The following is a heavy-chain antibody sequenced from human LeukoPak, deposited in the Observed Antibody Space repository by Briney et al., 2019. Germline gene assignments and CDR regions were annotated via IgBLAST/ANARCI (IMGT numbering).Heavy chain of an antibody. V-gene: IGHV3-NL1*01. D-gene: IGHD1-1*01. CDR3: AKDRAGTPWAD. CDR1: AFTFSGYS. J-gene: IGHJ4*02. Sequence: PGGSLRLSCVVSAFTFSGYSMHWVRQAPGKGLEWVSTINPGGLSRYYADSVKGRFTISRDNSENTVSLQMNSLRADDTAIYYCAKDRAGTPWADWGQGTLVTVSS. CDR2: INPGGLSR.